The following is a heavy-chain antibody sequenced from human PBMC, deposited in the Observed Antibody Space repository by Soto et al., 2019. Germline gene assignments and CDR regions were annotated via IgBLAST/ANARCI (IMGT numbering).Heavy chain of an antibody. Sequence: QVHLVESGGGVVQPGRPLRLSCATSGFTFTNYVMHWVRQTPGKGLEWVANVWYDGRQKCYADLAKGRFTISRDNSENTVSLQMNSLRVEDTAVYYCATEPVESIWRIGSWGIDNWGQGTLVTVSS. CDR1: GFTFTNYV. CDR2: VWYDGRQK. V-gene: IGHV3-33*03. J-gene: IGHJ4*02. D-gene: IGHD6-13*01. CDR3: ATEPVESIWRIGSWGIDN.